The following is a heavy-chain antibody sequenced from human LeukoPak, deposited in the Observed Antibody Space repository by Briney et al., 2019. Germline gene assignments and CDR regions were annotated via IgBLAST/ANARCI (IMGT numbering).Heavy chain of an antibody. CDR3: ASGSRGYSYGFRNRYFDY. D-gene: IGHD5-18*01. Sequence: SETLSLTCTVSGGSISSYYWSWIRQPPGKGLEWIGEINHSGSTNYNPSLKSRVTISVDTSKNQFSLKLSSVTAADTAVYYCASGSRGYSYGFRNRYFDYWGQGTLVTVSS. CDR1: GGSISSYY. J-gene: IGHJ4*02. CDR2: INHSGST. V-gene: IGHV4-34*01.